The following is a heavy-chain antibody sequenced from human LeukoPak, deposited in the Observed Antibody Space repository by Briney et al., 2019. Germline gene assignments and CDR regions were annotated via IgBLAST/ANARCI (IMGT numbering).Heavy chain of an antibody. Sequence: PGGSLRLSCAASGFTFSSYEMNWVRQAPGKGLEWVSYISSSGSTIYYADSVKGRFTISRDNAKNSLYLQMNSLRAEDTAVYYCARDRVSGYADAFDIWGQGTMVTVSS. D-gene: IGHD5-12*01. CDR1: GFTFSSYE. CDR2: ISSSGSTI. J-gene: IGHJ3*02. CDR3: ARDRVSGYADAFDI. V-gene: IGHV3-48*03.